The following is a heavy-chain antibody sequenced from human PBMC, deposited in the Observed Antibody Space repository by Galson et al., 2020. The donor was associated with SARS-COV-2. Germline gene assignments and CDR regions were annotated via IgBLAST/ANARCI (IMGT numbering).Heavy chain of an antibody. Sequence: GESLKISCVASGFTFSDYYMNWIRQAPGKGLEWVSCISSSGNSMYYAGSVKGRFTMSRDNAKNSLYLEMNTLRAEDTAVYYCARDGGESHLDVWGKGTTVTVSS. V-gene: IGHV3-11*01. D-gene: IGHD3-16*01. CDR2: ISSSGNSM. J-gene: IGHJ6*04. CDR3: ARDGGESHLDV. CDR1: GFTFSDYY.